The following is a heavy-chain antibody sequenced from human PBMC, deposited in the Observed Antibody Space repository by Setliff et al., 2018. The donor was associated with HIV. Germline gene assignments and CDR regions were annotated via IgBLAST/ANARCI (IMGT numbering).Heavy chain of an antibody. J-gene: IGHJ6*03. Sequence: GSPRLSCAASRFSFTTSWMTWVRQAPGKGLEWIANINEDGNKKYHAGSVWGRFTISRDNAKSSLYLQMNSLRAEDTALYYCAKLVVGFSGSSAYMDVWGKGTTVTVSS. CDR2: INEDGNKK. CDR3: AKLVVGFSGSSAYMDV. D-gene: IGHD1-26*01. CDR1: RFSFTTSW. V-gene: IGHV3-7*03.